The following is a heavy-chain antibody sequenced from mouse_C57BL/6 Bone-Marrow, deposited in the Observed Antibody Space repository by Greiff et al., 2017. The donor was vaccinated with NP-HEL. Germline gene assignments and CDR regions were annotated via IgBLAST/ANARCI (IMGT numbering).Heavy chain of an antibody. D-gene: IGHD2-10*01. Sequence: LVESGGGLVQPGESLKLSCESNEYEFPSHDMSWVRKTPEKRLELVAAINSDGGSTYYPDTMERRFIISRDNTKKTLYLQMSSLRSEDTALYYCARHPFLPCPYYYAMDYWGQGTSVTVSS. CDR3: ARHPFLPCPYYYAMDY. J-gene: IGHJ4*01. V-gene: IGHV5-2*01. CDR1: EYEFPSHD. CDR2: INSDGGST.